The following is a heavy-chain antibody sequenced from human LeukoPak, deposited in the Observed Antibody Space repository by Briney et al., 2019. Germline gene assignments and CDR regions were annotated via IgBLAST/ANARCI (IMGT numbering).Heavy chain of an antibody. V-gene: IGHV5-51*01. J-gene: IGHJ4*02. CDR2: IYPGDSDT. CDR1: GYSFTSYW. Sequence: GESLKISCKGSGYSFTSYWIGWVRQMPGKGLEWMGIIYPGDSDTRYSPSFQGQVTISADKSISTAYLQWSSLKASDTAMYYCARLPRVKDYYDSSGYFPFDYWGQGTLVTVSS. CDR3: ARLPRVKDYYDSSGYFPFDY. D-gene: IGHD3-22*01.